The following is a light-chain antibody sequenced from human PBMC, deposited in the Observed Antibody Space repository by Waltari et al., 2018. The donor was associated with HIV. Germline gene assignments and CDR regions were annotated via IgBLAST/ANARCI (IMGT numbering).Light chain of an antibody. V-gene: IGLV3-1*01. J-gene: IGLJ2*01. CDR2: KDS. CDR1: KLGDKY. Sequence: SYELTQPPSVSVSPGQTASITCSGDKLGDKYACWYRQKPGQSPVLVIYKDSKRHSGIPERFSGSNSGNTATLTISGTQAMDEADYYCQAWDSSTLVFGGGTKLTVL. CDR3: QAWDSSTLV.